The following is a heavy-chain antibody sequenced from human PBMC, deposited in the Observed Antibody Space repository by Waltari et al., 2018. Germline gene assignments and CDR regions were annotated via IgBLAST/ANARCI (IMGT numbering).Heavy chain of an antibody. CDR2: INSNTGGT. CDR3: TRGPPPLGSTSPMSGD. J-gene: IGHJ4*02. V-gene: IGHV1-2*02. Sequence: QVQLVQSGAEVKKPGASVKVSCKASGYTFIGYYMNWVRQAPGQGLEWMGRINSNTGGTSHQQKVQGRVTMTRDTSISTAYMELSGLRSDDTALYYCTRGPPPLGSTSPMSGDWGQGTLVTVSS. CDR1: GYTFIGYY. D-gene: IGHD2-2*01.